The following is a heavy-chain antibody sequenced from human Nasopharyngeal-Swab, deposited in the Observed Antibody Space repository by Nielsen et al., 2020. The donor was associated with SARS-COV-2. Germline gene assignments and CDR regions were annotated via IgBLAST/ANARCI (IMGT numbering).Heavy chain of an antibody. CDR2: IRSKAYGGTT. CDR3: TSNTYYDFWSGDVFDY. V-gene: IGHV3-49*02. J-gene: IGHJ4*02. Sequence: WIRQPPGKGLEWVGFIRSKAYGGTTEYAASVKGRFTISRDDSKSIGYLQMNSLKTEDTAVYYCTSNTYYDFWSGDVFDYWGQGTLVTVSS. D-gene: IGHD3-3*01.